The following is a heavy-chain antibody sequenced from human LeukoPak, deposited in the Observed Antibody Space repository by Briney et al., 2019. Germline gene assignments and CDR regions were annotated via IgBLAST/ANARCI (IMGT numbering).Heavy chain of an antibody. CDR3: AKDPHHLGYCSGGSCRPAAFDY. D-gene: IGHD2-15*01. CDR1: GFTFSSYA. CDR2: ISGSGGST. J-gene: IGHJ4*02. V-gene: IGHV3-23*01. Sequence: HPGGSLRLSCAASGFTFSSYAMSWVRQAPGKGLEWVSAISGSGGSTYYADSVKGRFTISRDNSKNTLYLQMNSLRAEDTAVYYCAKDPHHLGYCSGGSCRPAAFDYWGQGTLVTVSS.